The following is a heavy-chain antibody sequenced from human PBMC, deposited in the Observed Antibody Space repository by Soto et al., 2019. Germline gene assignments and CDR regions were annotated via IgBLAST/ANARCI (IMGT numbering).Heavy chain of an antibody. CDR1: GFTFSSYS. Sequence: GGSLRLSCAASGFTFSSYSMNWVRQAPGKGLEWVSYISSSSSTIYYADSVKGRFTISRDNAKNSLYLQMNSLRAEDTAVYYCARSGQVVRYFAWPISFDYWGQGTLVTVSS. J-gene: IGHJ4*02. V-gene: IGHV3-48*01. CDR2: ISSSSSTI. CDR3: ARSGQVVRYFAWPISFDY. D-gene: IGHD3-9*01.